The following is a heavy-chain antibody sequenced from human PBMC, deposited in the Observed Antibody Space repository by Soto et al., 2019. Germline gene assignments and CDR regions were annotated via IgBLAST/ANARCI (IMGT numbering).Heavy chain of an antibody. D-gene: IGHD3-9*01. CDR3: TTEGLRGYYDILTGLNYFDY. J-gene: IGHJ4*02. CDR2: IKSKTDGGTT. Sequence: GSLRLSCAASGFTFSNAWMSWVRQAPGKGLEWVGRIKSKTDGGTTDYAAPVKGRFTISRDDSKNTLYLQMNSLKTEDTAVYYCTTEGLRGYYDILTGLNYFDYWGQGTLVTVSS. V-gene: IGHV3-15*01. CDR1: GFTFSNAW.